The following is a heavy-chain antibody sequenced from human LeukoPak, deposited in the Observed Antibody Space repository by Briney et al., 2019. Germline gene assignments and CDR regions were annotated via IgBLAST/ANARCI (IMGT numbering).Heavy chain of an antibody. CDR2: IYYSGST. V-gene: IGHV4-39*07. D-gene: IGHD5-24*01. Sequence: SETLSLTCTVSGGSISSSSYYWGWIRQPPGKGLEWIGSIYYSGSTYYNPSLKSRVTISVDTSKNQFSLKLSSVTAADTAVYYCALHGYNTDEGVYWGQGTLVTVSS. CDR3: ALHGYNTDEGVY. CDR1: GGSISSSSYY. J-gene: IGHJ4*02.